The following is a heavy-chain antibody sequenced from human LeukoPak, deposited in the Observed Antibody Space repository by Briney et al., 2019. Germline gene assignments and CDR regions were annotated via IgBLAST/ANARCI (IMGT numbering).Heavy chain of an antibody. V-gene: IGHV3-11*04. J-gene: IGHJ4*02. D-gene: IGHD4-11*01. CDR3: ARDLDSSHLFDY. CDR1: GFTFTNYA. CDR2: ISSSGSTI. Sequence: GGSLRLSCAASGFTFTNYAMSWVRQAPGKGLEWVSYISSSGSTIYYADSVKGRFTISRDNAKNSLYLQMNSLRAEDTAVYYCARDLDSSHLFDYWGQGTLVTVSS.